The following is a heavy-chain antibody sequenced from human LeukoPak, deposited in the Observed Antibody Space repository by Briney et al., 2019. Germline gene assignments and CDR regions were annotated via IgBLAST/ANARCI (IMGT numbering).Heavy chain of an antibody. CDR2: VYSTGTP. D-gene: IGHD3-10*01. V-gene: IGHV4-61*02. Sequence: PSETLSLTCSVSGDSISRRSSYWTWIRQPAGRGLEWIGRVYSTGTPNYNPSLKSRVTMSVDTSKNQFSLTLNSVTPADTALYFCARGLQERDIIRGFDFWGPGILVTVSS. CDR1: GDSISRRSSY. CDR3: ARGLQERDIIRGFDF. J-gene: IGHJ4*01.